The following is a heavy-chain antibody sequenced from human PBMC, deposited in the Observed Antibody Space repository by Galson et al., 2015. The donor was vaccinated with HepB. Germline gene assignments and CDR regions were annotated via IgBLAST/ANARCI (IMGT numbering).Heavy chain of an antibody. D-gene: IGHD4-23*01. CDR3: ARNYGGNLGEFDY. V-gene: IGHV1-3*01. CDR2: INAGNGST. CDR1: GYNLTSYA. J-gene: IGHJ4*02. Sequence: SVKVSCKASGYNLTSYAMHRVRQAPGQRLEWMGWINAGNGSTKYSQKFQGRVTITRDTSASTAYMELSSLRSEDTAVYYCARNYGGNLGEFDYWGQGTLVTVSS.